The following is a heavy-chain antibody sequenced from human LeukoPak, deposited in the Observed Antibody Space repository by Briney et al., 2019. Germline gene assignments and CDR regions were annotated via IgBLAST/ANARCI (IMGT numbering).Heavy chain of an antibody. V-gene: IGHV1-69*06. CDR3: ARDRRDYGGNSGGPFDY. CDR2: IIPIFGTA. D-gene: IGHD4-23*01. Sequence: ASVKVSCKASGGTFSSYAISWVRQAPGQGLEWMGGIIPIFGTANYAQKFQGRVTITADKSTSTAYMELSSLRSEDTAVYYCARDRRDYGGNSGGPFDYWGQGTLVTVSS. J-gene: IGHJ4*02. CDR1: GGTFSSYA.